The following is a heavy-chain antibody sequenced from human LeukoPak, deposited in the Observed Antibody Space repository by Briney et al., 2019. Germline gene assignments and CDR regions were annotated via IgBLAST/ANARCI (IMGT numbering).Heavy chain of an antibody. Sequence: GASVKVSCKASGYTXISYGITWVRQAPGQGLEWMGWIGRNNGNTKFAQKFQGRVTMTTDTSTTTAYMELRSLRSDDTAVYFCARDRGDYYFDYWGQGTLVSVSS. CDR2: IGRNNGNT. CDR1: GYTXISYG. V-gene: IGHV1-18*01. D-gene: IGHD6-25*01. J-gene: IGHJ4*02. CDR3: ARDRGDYYFDY.